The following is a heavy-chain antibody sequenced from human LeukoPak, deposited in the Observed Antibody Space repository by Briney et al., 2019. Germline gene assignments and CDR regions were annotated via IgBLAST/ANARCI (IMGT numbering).Heavy chain of an antibody. V-gene: IGHV4-34*01. CDR2: IHHSGST. D-gene: IGHD6-19*01. Sequence: PSYTLPLTYPVYVEWVTGCCWSVMRPAPAAALERIGEIHHSGSTNHIPCLESRVPLSVDTSHNQFSLRLTSVTAADTALYYRARFGVYRSSRSCPKLYYLDYWGQGTLVTVSS. CDR3: ARFGVYRSSRSCPKLYYLDY. J-gene: IGHJ4*02. CDR1: VEWVTGCC.